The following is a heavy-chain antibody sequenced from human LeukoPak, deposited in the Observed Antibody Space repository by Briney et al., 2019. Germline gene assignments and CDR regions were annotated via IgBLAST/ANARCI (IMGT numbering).Heavy chain of an antibody. Sequence: GGSLRLSCAASGFTFSNSVVSWVRQAPGKGLEWVSSFSGSDENTHHADSVKGRFTISRDNSKNTLYLPMNSLRVEDTATYYCAKLKVFGSGSWDYWGQGSLVTVSS. CDR2: FSGSDENT. CDR3: AKLKVFGSGSWDY. CDR1: GFTFSNSV. D-gene: IGHD3-10*01. J-gene: IGHJ4*02. V-gene: IGHV3-23*01.